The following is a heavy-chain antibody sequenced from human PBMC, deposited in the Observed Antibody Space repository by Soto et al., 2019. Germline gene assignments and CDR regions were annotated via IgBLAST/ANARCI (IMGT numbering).Heavy chain of an antibody. CDR2: IIPFFGTA. CDR3: ARTAPMDAGDKYYYDF. CDR1: GGTFSTFC. V-gene: IGHV1-69*13. J-gene: IGHJ4*02. D-gene: IGHD3-16*01. Sequence: SVKVSGKTSGGTFSTFCISWVRQAPGQGLEWMGGIIPFFGTAEYSQKFEDRITITADESTNTVYMDLRSLTSEDTAIYYCARTAPMDAGDKYYYDFWGQGALVTVSS.